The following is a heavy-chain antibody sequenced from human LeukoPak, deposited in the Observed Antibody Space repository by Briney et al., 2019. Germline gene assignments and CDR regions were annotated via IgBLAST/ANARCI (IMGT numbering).Heavy chain of an antibody. D-gene: IGHD4/OR15-4a*01. V-gene: IGHV4-4*07. J-gene: IGHJ4*02. CDR1: GGSISNYY. CDR3: ARQEREYGGYYDY. CDR2: IYTSGNT. Sequence: SETLSLTCTVSGGSISNYYWSWIRQPAGKGLEWIGRIYTSGNTNYNPSLKSRVTMSVDSSKNQFSLKLSSVTAADTAVYYFARQEREYGGYYDYWGQGTLVTVSS.